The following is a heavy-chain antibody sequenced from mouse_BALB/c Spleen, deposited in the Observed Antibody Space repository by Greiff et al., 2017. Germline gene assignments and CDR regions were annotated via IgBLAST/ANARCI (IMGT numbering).Heavy chain of an antibody. CDR2: INPNNGDT. CDR3: VIAYDYDCGYAMDY. CDR1: GYTFTDYY. D-gene: IGHD2-4*01. V-gene: IGHV1-26*01. Sequence: EVQLQQSGPELVKPGASVTMSCKASGYTFTDYYMKWVKQSHGQSLEWIGDINPNNGDTFYNQKFKGKVTLTVDKSSSTAYMQLNSLTSEDSAVYSGVIAYDYDCGYAMDYWGQGTSVTVSS. J-gene: IGHJ4*01.